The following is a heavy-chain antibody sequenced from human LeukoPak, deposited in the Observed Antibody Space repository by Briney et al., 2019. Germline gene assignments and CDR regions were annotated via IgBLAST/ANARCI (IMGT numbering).Heavy chain of an antibody. Sequence: SETLSLTCIVSGYSISSGYYWGWIRQPPGKGLEWIGNIHHSGSTYYNPSLKSRVTISVDTSKNQLSLKLSSVTAANTAVYYCARVAAGIGFFQHWGQGTLVTVSS. D-gene: IGHD6-13*01. CDR1: GYSISSGYY. V-gene: IGHV4-38-2*02. J-gene: IGHJ1*01. CDR2: IHHSGST. CDR3: ARVAAGIGFFQH.